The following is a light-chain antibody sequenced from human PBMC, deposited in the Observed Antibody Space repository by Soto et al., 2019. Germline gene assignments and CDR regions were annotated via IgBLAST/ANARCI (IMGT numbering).Light chain of an antibody. CDR1: QGIGNY. CDR3: LQSYSTPPT. V-gene: IGKV1-17*03. J-gene: IGKJ4*01. Sequence: DIQLTQSPSALSASVGDRVTLTCRASQGIGNYLAWFQQKPGKVTQRLLFAASSLQSGVPSRFSGSGSGTEFTLTISSLQPEDLAVYYCLQSYSTPPTVGGGNKVDIK. CDR2: AAS.